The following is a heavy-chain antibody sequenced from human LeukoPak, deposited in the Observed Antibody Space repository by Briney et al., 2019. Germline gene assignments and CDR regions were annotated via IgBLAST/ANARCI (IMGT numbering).Heavy chain of an antibody. CDR1: GGSISSGDYY. J-gene: IGHJ6*02. D-gene: IGHD5-24*01. CDR2: IYYSGST. Sequence: SETLSLTCTVSGGSISSGDYYWSWICQPPGKGLEWIGYIYYSGSTYYNPSLKSRVTISVDTSKNQFSLKLSSVTAADTAVYYCARDLGVEMAAKRNNYGMDVWGQGTTVTVSS. CDR3: ARDLGVEMAAKRNNYGMDV. V-gene: IGHV4-30-4*01.